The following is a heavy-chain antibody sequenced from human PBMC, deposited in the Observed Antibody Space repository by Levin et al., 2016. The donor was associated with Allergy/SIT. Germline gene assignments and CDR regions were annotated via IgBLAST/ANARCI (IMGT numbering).Heavy chain of an antibody. CDR3: VRAHNWNSEAYIAGFDS. CDR1: GDSVSNNSAA. V-gene: IGHV6-1*01. J-gene: IGHJ5*01. D-gene: IGHD1-7*01. Sequence: SQTLSLTCAISGDSVSNNSAAWNWIRQSPSRGLEWLGRTYYRSNWYNDYAVSVKSRITINPDTSKNQFSLQLNSVTPEDTAVYYCVRAHNWNSEAYIAGFDSWGQGTLVTVSS. CDR2: TYYRSNWYN.